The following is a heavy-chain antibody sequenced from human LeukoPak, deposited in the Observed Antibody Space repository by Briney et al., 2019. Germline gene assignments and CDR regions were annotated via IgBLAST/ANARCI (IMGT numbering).Heavy chain of an antibody. CDR2: IYSGGDT. CDR3: AGDTYKINY. CDR1: GFIVSNNY. V-gene: IGHV3-53*01. J-gene: IGHJ4*02. Sequence: GGSLRLSCAASGFIVSNNYMSWVRQAPGKGLEWVSVIYSGGDTHYEDSVKGRFTISRDNSKNTLYLQMTSLRAEDTAVYFCAGDTYKINYWGQGTLVTVSS. D-gene: IGHD5-24*01.